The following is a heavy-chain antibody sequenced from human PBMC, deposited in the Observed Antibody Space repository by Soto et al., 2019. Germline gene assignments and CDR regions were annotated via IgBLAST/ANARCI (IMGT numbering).Heavy chain of an antibody. CDR1: GFTFSSYS. D-gene: IGHD6-13*01. V-gene: IGHV3-21*01. Sequence: GGSLRLSCAASGFTFSSYSMNWVRQAPGKGLEWVSSISSSSSYIYYADSVKGRFTTSRDNAKNSLYLQMNSLRAEDTAVYYCARQRLVRLNLNGMDVWGQGTTVTVSS. J-gene: IGHJ6*02. CDR3: ARQRLVRLNLNGMDV. CDR2: ISSSSSYI.